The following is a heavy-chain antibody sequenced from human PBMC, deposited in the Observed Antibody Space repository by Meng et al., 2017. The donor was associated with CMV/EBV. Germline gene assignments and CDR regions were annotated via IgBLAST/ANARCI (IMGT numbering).Heavy chain of an antibody. CDR1: GYTFTGYY. CDR3: ARDKNLYDSSGYYLFGY. V-gene: IGHV1-46*01. CDR2: INPSGGST. Sequence: ASVKVSCKASGYTFTGYYMHWVRQAPGQGLEWMGIINPSGGSTSYAQKFQGRVTMTRDTSTSTVYMELSSLRSEDTAVYYCARDKNLYDSSGYYLFGYWGQGTLVTVSS. D-gene: IGHD3-22*01. J-gene: IGHJ4*02.